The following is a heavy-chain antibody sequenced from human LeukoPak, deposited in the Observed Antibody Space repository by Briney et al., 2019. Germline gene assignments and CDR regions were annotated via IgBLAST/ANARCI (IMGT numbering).Heavy chain of an antibody. CDR1: GFTFSGSA. CDR2: IDKKDKGYATAT. J-gene: IGHJ5*02. D-gene: IGHD1-26*01. Sequence: QSGGSLRLSCAASGFTFSGSAIHWARQSSGKGLEWVGQIDKKDKGYATATAYAASVKGRFTISRDDSINTAYLQMKSLKTEDTALYYCTRDSGTYNWFDPWGQGTLVTVSS. V-gene: IGHV3-73*01. CDR3: TRDSGTYNWFDP.